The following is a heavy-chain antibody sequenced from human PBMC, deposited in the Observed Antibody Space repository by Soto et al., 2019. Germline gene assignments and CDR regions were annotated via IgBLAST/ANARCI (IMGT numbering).Heavy chain of an antibody. V-gene: IGHV4-34*01. CDR1: GGSFSGYY. CDR2: INHSGST. D-gene: IGHD3-10*01. CDR3: ATHDYYGSGSYYTY. J-gene: IGHJ4*02. Sequence: SQTLSLTCAVYGGSFSGYYWSWIRQPPGKGLEWIGEINHSGSTNYNPSLKSRVTISVDTSKNQFSLKLSSVTAADTAVYYCATHDYYGSGSYYTYWGQGTLVTVSS.